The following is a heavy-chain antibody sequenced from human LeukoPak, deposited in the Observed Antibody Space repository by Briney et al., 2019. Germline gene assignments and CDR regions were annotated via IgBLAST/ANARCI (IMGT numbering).Heavy chain of an antibody. CDR1: GYTFTSYD. CDR2: ISAYNGNT. V-gene: IGHV1-18*01. J-gene: IGHJ6*02. CDR3: ARDPGCSSTSCYPYYYGMDV. D-gene: IGHD2-2*01. Sequence: ASVKVSCKASGYTFTSYDINWVRQAPGQGLEWMGWISAYNGNTNYAQKLQGRVTMTTDTSTSTAYMELRSLRSDDTAVYYCARDPGCSSTSCYPYYYGMDVWGQGTTVTVSS.